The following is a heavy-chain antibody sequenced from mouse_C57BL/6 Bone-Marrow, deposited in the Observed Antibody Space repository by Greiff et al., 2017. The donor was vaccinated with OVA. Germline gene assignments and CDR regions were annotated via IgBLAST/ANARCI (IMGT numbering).Heavy chain of an antibody. D-gene: IGHD1-1*01. Sequence: DVKLVESGGGLVQPGESLKLSCESNEYEFPSHDMSWVRKTPEKRLELVADINSDGGSTYYPDTMERRFIISRDNTKKTLYLQMSSLRSEDTALYYYASPYYYGSSDWYFDVWGTGTTVTVSS. CDR2: INSDGGST. J-gene: IGHJ1*03. CDR3: ASPYYYGSSDWYFDV. V-gene: IGHV5-2*01. CDR1: EYEFPSHD.